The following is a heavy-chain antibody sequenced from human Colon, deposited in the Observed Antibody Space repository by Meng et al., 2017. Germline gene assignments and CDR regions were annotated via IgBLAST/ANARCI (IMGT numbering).Heavy chain of an antibody. CDR3: ARDTLYGTDY. Sequence: QVHLHESGPGPVRPSDDLSLVCTGSGGSIKSGGYHWSWVRQHPGKGLEYIGFMSDSGTTDYNPSLRSRVSISEIGSSKNQFSLTLRSVTAADTATYFCARDTLYGTDYWGQGVLVTVSS. CDR1: GGSIKSGGYH. CDR2: MSDSGTT. V-gene: IGHV4-31*03. D-gene: IGHD4-17*01. J-gene: IGHJ4*02.